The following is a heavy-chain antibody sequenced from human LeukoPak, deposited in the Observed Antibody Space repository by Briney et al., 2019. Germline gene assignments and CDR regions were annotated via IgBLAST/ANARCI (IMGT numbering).Heavy chain of an antibody. CDR2: INHSGST. J-gene: IGHJ4*02. V-gene: IGHV4-34*01. Sequence: PSETLSLTCAVYGGSFSGYYWSWIRQPPGKGLGWIGEINHSGSTNYNPSLKSRVTISVDTSKNQFSLKLSSVTAADTAVYYCARAQAYCSGGSCYSMGFDSWGPGTLVTVSS. D-gene: IGHD2-15*01. CDR3: ARAQAYCSGGSCYSMGFDS. CDR1: GGSFSGYY.